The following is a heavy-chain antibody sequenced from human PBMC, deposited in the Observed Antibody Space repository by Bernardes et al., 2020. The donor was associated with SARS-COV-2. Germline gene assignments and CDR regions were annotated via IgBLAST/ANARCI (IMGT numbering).Heavy chain of an antibody. V-gene: IGHV4-61*01. CDR2: VYYAGST. Sequence: SEPLSLTCTVSGDSISTGSYYWSWLLQTPGKRLEWIGYVYYAGSTNYNPSLKSRVSISLDMSKNQFSLKLNSVTPADTAVYYCARDRGRDGYNKMDHWGQGTPVTVSS. D-gene: IGHD5-18*01. J-gene: IGHJ4*02. CDR1: GDSISTGSYY. CDR3: ARDRGRDGYNKMDH.